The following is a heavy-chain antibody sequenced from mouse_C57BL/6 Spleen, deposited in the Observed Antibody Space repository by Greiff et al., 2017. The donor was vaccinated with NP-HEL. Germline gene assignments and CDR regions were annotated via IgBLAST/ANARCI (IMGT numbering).Heavy chain of an antibody. D-gene: IGHD1-1*02. V-gene: IGHV5-12*01. Sequence: DVHLVESGGGLVQPGGSLKLSCAASGFTFSDYYMYWVRQTPEKRLEWVAYISNGGGSTYYPDTVKGRFTISRDNAKNTLYLQMSRLKSEDTAMYYCARQRNYGAMDYWGQGTSVTVSS. CDR1: GFTFSDYY. CDR2: ISNGGGST. J-gene: IGHJ4*01. CDR3: ARQRNYGAMDY.